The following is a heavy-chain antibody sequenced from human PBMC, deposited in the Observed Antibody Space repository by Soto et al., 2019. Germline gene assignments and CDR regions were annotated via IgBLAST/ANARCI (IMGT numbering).Heavy chain of an antibody. Sequence: EVQLLESGGGLVQPGGSLRLSCAASGFTFSSYAMRWVRQAPGKGLEWVSAISGSGCSTYYADSVKGRFTISRDNSKNTLYLQMNSLRTEDTAVYYCEKDLREDRTVVYWRQGILVTVSS. J-gene: IGHJ4*02. CDR3: EKDLREDRTVVY. CDR2: ISGSGCST. CDR1: GFTFSSYA. V-gene: IGHV3-23*01. D-gene: IGHD5-12*01.